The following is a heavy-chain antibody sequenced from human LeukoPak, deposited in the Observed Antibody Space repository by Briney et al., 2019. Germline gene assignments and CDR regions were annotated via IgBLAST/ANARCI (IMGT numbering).Heavy chain of an antibody. CDR3: ARDGFRRRIAAAGKGGPFDY. V-gene: IGHV3-53*01. Sequence: PGGSLRLSCAASGFTVSSNYMSWVRQAPGKGLEWVSVIYNGSSSTYYTDSVKGRFTISRDNAKNSLYLQMNSLRAEDTAVYYCARDGFRRRIAAAGKGGPFDYWGQGTLVTVSS. D-gene: IGHD6-13*01. J-gene: IGHJ4*02. CDR1: GFTVSSNY. CDR2: IYNGSSST.